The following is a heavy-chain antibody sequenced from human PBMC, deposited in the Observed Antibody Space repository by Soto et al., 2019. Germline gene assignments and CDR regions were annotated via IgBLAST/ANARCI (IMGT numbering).Heavy chain of an antibody. CDR3: ARGNIVVVPAAMSYYYYMDV. J-gene: IGHJ6*03. CDR2: INHSGST. V-gene: IGHV4-34*01. CDR1: GGSFSGYY. D-gene: IGHD2-2*01. Sequence: LSLTCAVYGGSFSGYYWSWIRQPPGKGLEWIGEINHSGSTNYNPSLKSRVTISVDTSKNQFSLKLSSVTAADTAVYYCARGNIVVVPAAMSYYYYMDVWGKGTTVTVSS.